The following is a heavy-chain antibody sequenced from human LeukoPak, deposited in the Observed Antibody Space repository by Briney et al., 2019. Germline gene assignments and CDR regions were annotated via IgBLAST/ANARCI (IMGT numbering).Heavy chain of an antibody. V-gene: IGHV4-4*07. CDR3: AREITVTRPFDY. CDR1: NGSISIYY. CDR2: ISASGST. J-gene: IGHJ4*02. D-gene: IGHD4-17*01. Sequence: SETLSLTCTVSNGSISIYYWSWVRQPAGKGLEWIGRISASGSTNYNPSLKSRVTMSVDTSKNQFSLKLSSVAAADTAVYYCAREITVTRPFDYWGQGTLVTVSS.